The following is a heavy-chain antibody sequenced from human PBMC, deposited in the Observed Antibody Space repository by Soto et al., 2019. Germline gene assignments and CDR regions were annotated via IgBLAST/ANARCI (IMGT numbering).Heavy chain of an antibody. J-gene: IGHJ6*02. D-gene: IGHD4-17*01. Sequence: QVQVVQSGPEVKNPGSSVKVSCKASGGTLSSYAINWVRQAPGQGLEWVGGVIPVFDSTKYAQKFQGRVTITADNSRRTVFLEVTGLRFDDTAVYYCARGTLRRDGYTGDRDADYIYTMDVWGQGTTVTVS. V-gene: IGHV1-69*06. CDR1: GGTLSSYA. CDR2: VIPVFDST. CDR3: ARGTLRRDGYTGDRDADYIYTMDV.